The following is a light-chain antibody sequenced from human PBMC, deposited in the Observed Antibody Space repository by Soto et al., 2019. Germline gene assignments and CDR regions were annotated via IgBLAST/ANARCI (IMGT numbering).Light chain of an antibody. CDR1: QRVSSSY. Sequence: EIVLTQSPGTLSLSPGERATLHCRASQRVSSSYFACYQQKPGQAPSLLIYAASNRAPGIPDRFSGCGSGIDFALTSSRLEREDFAGYYCNQYGKSPPWTFGQGTTVEIK. CDR3: NQYGKSPPWT. V-gene: IGKV3-20*01. CDR2: AAS. J-gene: IGKJ1*01.